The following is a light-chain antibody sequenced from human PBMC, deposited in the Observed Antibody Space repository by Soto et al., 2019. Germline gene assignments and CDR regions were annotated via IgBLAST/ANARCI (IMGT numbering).Light chain of an antibody. CDR1: QNVNSW. V-gene: IGKV1-5*03. J-gene: IGKJ1*01. CDR2: KAS. CDR3: QQYNNYSGT. Sequence: DIQMTQSPSTLSASVGDRVTITCRASQNVNSWVAWYQQKPGKAPKLLIYKASNLENGVPSRFSGSGSGTEFTLTISGLQPDDFASYYCQQYNNYSGTFGQGTNVEIK.